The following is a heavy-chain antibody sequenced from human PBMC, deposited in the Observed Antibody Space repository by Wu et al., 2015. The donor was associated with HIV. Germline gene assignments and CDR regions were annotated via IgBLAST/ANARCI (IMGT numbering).Heavy chain of an antibody. Sequence: QVQVVQSGAEVKKPGSSVKVSCKVSGGTFTRYAIHWVRQAPGQGLEWMGRIIPIFGPTNYAQKFQGRVTITADESTNTAYMELSSLRSEDTAVYYCARDMVISCSGGSCYPFDYWGQGTLVTVSS. CDR2: IIPIFGPT. CDR3: ARDMVISCSGGSCYPFDY. D-gene: IGHD2-15*01. J-gene: IGHJ4*02. CDR1: GGTFTRYA. V-gene: IGHV1-69*12.